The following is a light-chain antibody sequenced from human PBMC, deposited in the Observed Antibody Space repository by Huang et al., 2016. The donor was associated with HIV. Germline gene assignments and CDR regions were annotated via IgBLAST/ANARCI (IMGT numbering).Light chain of an antibody. CDR2: QVS. CDR3: LQGIFFPYS. V-gene: IGKV2-29*02. J-gene: IGKJ2*03. CDR1: QSLLHSDGTTY. Sequence: DVVMTQTPLSLSVTPGQPASISCKSSQSLLHSDGTTYLYWFFQKPGQSPQLLIYQVSSRFSGVSERFSGGGSGTDFTLKISRVEAEDVGTYYCLQGIFFPYSFGPGTKLELK.